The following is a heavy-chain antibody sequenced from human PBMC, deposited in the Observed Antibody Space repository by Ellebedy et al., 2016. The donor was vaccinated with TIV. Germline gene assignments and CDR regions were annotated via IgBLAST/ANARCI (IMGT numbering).Heavy chain of an antibody. J-gene: IGHJ3*01. CDR1: GFTFSTDG. V-gene: IGHV3-30*18. D-gene: IGHD1-26*01. CDR3: AKDIDSGSYYLDASDV. CDR2: ISYEGCTR. Sequence: GESLKISCEASGFTFSTDGMHCVRQAPGKGLEWVAFISYEGCTRYNTDSVKGRFTISRDNSKNKLYLQMENLRAEDTAVYYCAKDIDSGSYYLDASDVWGQGTKVTVSS.